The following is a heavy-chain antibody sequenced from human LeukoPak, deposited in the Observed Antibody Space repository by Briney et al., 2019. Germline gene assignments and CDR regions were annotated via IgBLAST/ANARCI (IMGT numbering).Heavy chain of an antibody. CDR2: IYSGGST. Sequence: TGGSLRLSCAASGFTFSSNYMSWVRQAPGKGLGWVSSIYSGGSTYYSDSVKGRFTISRDSSKNTLYLQMSSLRAEDTAVYYCARGHNWNDRGAFDIWGQGTMVTVSS. CDR1: GFTFSSNY. V-gene: IGHV3-53*01. J-gene: IGHJ3*02. D-gene: IGHD1-1*01. CDR3: ARGHNWNDRGAFDI.